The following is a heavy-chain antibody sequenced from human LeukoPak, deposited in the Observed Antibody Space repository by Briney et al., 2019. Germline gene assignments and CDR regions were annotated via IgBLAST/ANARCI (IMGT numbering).Heavy chain of an antibody. CDR1: GYTFTSYY. J-gene: IGHJ3*02. V-gene: IGHV1-46*01. CDR3: AREFRGAPHAFDI. CDR2: INPSGGST. D-gene: IGHD3-10*01. Sequence: ASVKVSCKASGYTFTSYYMHWVRQAPGQGLEWMGIINPSGGSTSYAQKFQGRVTMTRDTSTSTVYMGLSSLRSEDTAVYYCAREFRGAPHAFDIWGQGTMVTVSS.